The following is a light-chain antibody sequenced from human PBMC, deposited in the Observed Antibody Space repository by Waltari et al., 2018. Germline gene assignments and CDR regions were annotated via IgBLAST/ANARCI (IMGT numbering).Light chain of an antibody. CDR3: HQYDNRWT. CDR1: HSVSDF. V-gene: IGKV1-5*03. J-gene: IGKJ1*01. CDR2: RAS. Sequence: DIQMTQSPSTLSASVGDRVTITCRASHSVSDFLAWHQQKPGKAPKVLIYRASNLASGVPSRFSGSGSGTKFTLTISSLQPDDFATYYCHQYDNRWTFGQGTTVEI.